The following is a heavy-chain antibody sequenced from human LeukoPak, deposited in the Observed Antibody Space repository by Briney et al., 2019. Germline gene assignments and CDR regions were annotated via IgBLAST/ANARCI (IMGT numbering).Heavy chain of an antibody. V-gene: IGHV3-23*01. Sequence: GGSLRLSCAASGFTFSSYAMSWVRQAPGKGLEWVSAITGSGGSTYYADSVKGRFTISRDNSKNTLYLQINSLRVEDTAVYYCARDQLGAVLYFDYWGQGALVTVSS. CDR2: ITGSGGST. J-gene: IGHJ4*02. D-gene: IGHD1-1*01. CDR3: ARDQLGAVLYFDY. CDR1: GFTFSSYA.